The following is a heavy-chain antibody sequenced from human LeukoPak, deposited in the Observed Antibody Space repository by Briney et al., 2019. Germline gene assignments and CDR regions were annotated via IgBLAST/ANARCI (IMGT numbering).Heavy chain of an antibody. CDR1: GGSISSGAYY. Sequence: SETLSLTCTVSGGSISSGAYYWSWIRQHPGKGLEWIGYIYYSGSTYYNPSLKSRVSISVDTSGNQFSLRLSSVTAADTAVYYCAKARDCSGGSCYQFNRFDPWGQGTLVTVSS. J-gene: IGHJ5*02. D-gene: IGHD2-15*01. V-gene: IGHV4-31*03. CDR2: IYYSGST. CDR3: AKARDCSGGSCYQFNRFDP.